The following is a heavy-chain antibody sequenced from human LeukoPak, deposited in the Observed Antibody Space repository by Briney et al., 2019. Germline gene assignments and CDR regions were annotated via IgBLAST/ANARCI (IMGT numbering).Heavy chain of an antibody. CDR3: ARHWTYYDYVWGSYRPYYFDY. V-gene: IGHV4-34*01. D-gene: IGHD3-16*02. J-gene: IGHJ4*02. CDR2: INHSGST. CDR1: GFTLSSFE. Sequence: GSLRLSCTVSGFTLSSFEMTWIRQPPGKGLEWIGEINHSGSTNYNPSLKSRVTISVGTSKNQFPLKLSSVTAADTAVYYCARHWTYYDYVWGSYRPYYFDYWGQGTLVTVSS.